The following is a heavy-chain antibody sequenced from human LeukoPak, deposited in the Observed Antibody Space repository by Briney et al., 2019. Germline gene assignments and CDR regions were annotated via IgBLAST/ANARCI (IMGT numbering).Heavy chain of an antibody. CDR2: IYYSGTI. D-gene: IGHD3-22*01. J-gene: IGHJ4*02. V-gene: IGHV4-59*08. Sequence: SQTLSLSCAVSGGSISGYYMSWVRQPPGNGLECIAYIYYSGTINYNTSLKSRGTISVDTSTNQFSLKLTSCTATATPAFYCGEVSDRDSIGYYWGFEYWGERALVTVSS. CDR3: GEVSDRDSIGYYWGFEY. CDR1: GGSISGYY.